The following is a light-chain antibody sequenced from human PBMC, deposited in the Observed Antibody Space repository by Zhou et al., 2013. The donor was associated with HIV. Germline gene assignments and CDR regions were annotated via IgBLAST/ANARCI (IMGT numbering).Light chain of an antibody. CDR3: QQSYSAPPT. Sequence: DIQMTQSPSSLSASVGDRITITCRASQNINNYLNWYRHKPGEAPKLLIFAASSLQSGVPSRFSGRGSGTDFTLSISSLQPEDFATYYCQQSYSAPPTFGQGTRLEI. CDR2: AAS. V-gene: IGKV1-39*01. J-gene: IGKJ5*01. CDR1: QNINNY.